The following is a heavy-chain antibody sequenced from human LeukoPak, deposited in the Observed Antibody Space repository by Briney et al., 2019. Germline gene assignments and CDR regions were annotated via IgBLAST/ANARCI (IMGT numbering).Heavy chain of an antibody. CDR3: ARDLSNYRYFDY. CDR1: GFTFSSYG. J-gene: IGHJ4*02. V-gene: IGHV3-33*01. Sequence: GSLRLSCAASGFTFSSYGMHWVRQAPGKGLEWVAVIWYDGSNKYYADSVKGRFTISRDNSKNTLYLQMNSLRAEDTAVYYCARDLSNYRYFDYWGQGTLVTVSS. D-gene: IGHD4/OR15-4a*01. CDR2: IWYDGSNK.